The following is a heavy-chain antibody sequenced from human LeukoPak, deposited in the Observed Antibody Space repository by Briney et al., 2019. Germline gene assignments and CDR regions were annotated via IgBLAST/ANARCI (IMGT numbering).Heavy chain of an antibody. CDR1: GFTFSSYS. D-gene: IGHD3-3*01. CDR3: ARVTIFGVVIPLFGTFDP. V-gene: IGHV3-21*01. J-gene: IGHJ5*02. CDR2: ISSSSSYI. Sequence: PGGSLRLSCAASGFTFSSYSMNWVRQAPGKGLEWVSSISSSSSYIYYADSVKGRFTISRDNAKNSLYLQMNSLRAEDTAVYYCARVTIFGVVIPLFGTFDPWGQGTLVTVSS.